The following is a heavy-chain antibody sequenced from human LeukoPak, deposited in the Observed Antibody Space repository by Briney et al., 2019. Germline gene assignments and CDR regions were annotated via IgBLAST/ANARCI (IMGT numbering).Heavy chain of an antibody. CDR2: IIPIFGTA. Sequence: SVKVSCKASGGTFSSYAITWVRQAPGQGLEWMGGIIPIFGTANYAQKIQGRVTITADESTSTAYMELSSLRSEDTAVYYCARGHGDYYFDYWGQGTLVTVSS. D-gene: IGHD7-27*01. V-gene: IGHV1-69*01. CDR1: GGTFSSYA. J-gene: IGHJ4*02. CDR3: ARGHGDYYFDY.